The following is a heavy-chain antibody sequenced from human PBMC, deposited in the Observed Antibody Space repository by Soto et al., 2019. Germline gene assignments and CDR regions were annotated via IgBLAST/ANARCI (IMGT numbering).Heavy chain of an antibody. J-gene: IGHJ5*02. Sequence: PSETLSLTCAVYGGSFSGYYWSWIRQPPGKGLEWIGEINHSGSTNYNPSLKSRVTISVDTSKNQFSLKLSSVTAADTAVYYCARVYCSGGSCYWFDPWGQGTLVTVSS. V-gene: IGHV4-34*01. D-gene: IGHD2-15*01. CDR1: GGSFSGYY. CDR2: INHSGST. CDR3: ARVYCSGGSCYWFDP.